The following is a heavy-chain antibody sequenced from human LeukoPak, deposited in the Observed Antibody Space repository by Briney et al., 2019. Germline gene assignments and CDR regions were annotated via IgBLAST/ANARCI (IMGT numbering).Heavy chain of an antibody. V-gene: IGHV3-23*01. J-gene: IGHJ4*02. CDR3: AKDDSSGYYYGELDY. CDR1: GFTFSSYA. CDR2: ISGSGGST. Sequence: GGSLRLSCAASGFTFSSYAMSWVRQAPGKGLEGVSAISGSGGSTYYADSVKGRFTISRDNSKNTLYLQMNSLRAEDTAVYYCAKDDSSGYYYGELDYWGQGTLVTVSS. D-gene: IGHD3-22*01.